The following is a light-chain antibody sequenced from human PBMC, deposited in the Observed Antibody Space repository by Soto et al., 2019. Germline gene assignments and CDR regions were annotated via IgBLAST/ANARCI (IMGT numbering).Light chain of an antibody. CDR2: SDD. V-gene: IGLV1-44*01. CDR3: SSWEDSLNGWV. Sequence: QSVLPQPPSASGTPGQRVTISCSGSSSNVGSNTVSWYQQLPGTAPKVLIYSDDQRPSGVPGRFSGSRSGSSASLVIRGLQSGDEADYYWSSWEDSLNGWVIGGGTKLTVL. J-gene: IGLJ3*02. CDR1: SSNVGSNT.